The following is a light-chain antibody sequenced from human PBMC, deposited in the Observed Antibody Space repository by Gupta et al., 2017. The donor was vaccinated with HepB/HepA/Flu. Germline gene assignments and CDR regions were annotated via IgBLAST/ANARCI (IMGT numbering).Light chain of an antibody. CDR3: QHYGSLPLYT. CDR1: RSFRSSH. V-gene: IGKV3-20*01. Sequence: ENVLTQSPGTLSLSPGERATLSCRASRSFRSSHLAWYQQKPGQAPRLLIYGASYRATGIPDRFSGSESGTDFTLTISRLEPEDFAVYYCQHYGSLPLYTFGQGTKLEIK. J-gene: IGKJ2*01. CDR2: GAS.